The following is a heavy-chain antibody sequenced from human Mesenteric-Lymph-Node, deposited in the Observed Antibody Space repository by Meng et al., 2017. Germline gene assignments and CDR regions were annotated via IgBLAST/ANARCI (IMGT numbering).Heavy chain of an antibody. Sequence: GESLKISCAASGFTFSSYSMNWVRQAPGKGLEWVSSISSSSSYIYYADSVKGRFTISRDNAKNSLYLQMNSLRAEDTAVYYCARDQSRGYSYGNFDYWGQGTLVTGSS. CDR3: ARDQSRGYSYGNFDY. J-gene: IGHJ4*02. D-gene: IGHD5-18*01. V-gene: IGHV3-21*01. CDR2: ISSSSSYI. CDR1: GFTFSSYS.